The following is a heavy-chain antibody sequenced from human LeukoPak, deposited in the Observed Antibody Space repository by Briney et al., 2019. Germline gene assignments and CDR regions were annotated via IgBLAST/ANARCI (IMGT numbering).Heavy chain of an antibody. V-gene: IGHV1-2*02. CDR2: INPNSGAT. CDR1: GYIFAGCY. D-gene: IGHD1-7*01. Sequence: ASVKVSCKASGYIFAGCYMHWVRQAPGQGLEWMGWINPNSGATNYARKFQGRVTLTRDTSISTAYLELSRLRSDDTAVYYCARDGTGTHYYSYMDVWGKGTTVTVSS. CDR3: ARDGTGTHYYSYMDV. J-gene: IGHJ6*03.